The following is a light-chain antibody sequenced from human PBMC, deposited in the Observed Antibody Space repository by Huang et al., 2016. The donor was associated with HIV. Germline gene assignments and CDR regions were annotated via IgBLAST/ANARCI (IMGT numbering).Light chain of an antibody. CDR3: LQSYSIPRT. CDR1: QTISSY. CDR2: AAS. J-gene: IGKJ1*01. Sequence: DIQMTQSPSSLSASVGDRVTITCRASQTISSYLNWYQQEPLKAPKLLIYAASTLQSGVPSRFSGRGSGTEYTLTINSLQPEDSATYFCLQSYSIPRTVGQGTKVEVK. V-gene: IGKV1-39*01.